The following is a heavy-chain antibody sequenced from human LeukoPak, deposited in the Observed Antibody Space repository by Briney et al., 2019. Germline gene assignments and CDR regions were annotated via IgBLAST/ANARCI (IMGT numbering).Heavy chain of an antibody. CDR3: ASQYCSSTSCYAKNDAFDI. Sequence: GALRLSCAASGFTFSSYSMNWVRQAPGKGLEWVSSISSSSSYIYYADSVKGRFTISRDNAKNSLYLQMNSLRAEDTAVYYCASQYCSSTSCYAKNDAFDIWGQGTMVTVSS. CDR1: GFTFSSYS. D-gene: IGHD2-2*01. CDR2: ISSSSSYI. J-gene: IGHJ3*02. V-gene: IGHV3-21*01.